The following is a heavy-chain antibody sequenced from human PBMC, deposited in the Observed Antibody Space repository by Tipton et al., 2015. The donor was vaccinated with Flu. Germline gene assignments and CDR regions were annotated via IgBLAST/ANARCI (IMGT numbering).Heavy chain of an antibody. D-gene: IGHD3/OR15-3a*01. CDR1: GGTFSGHS. V-gene: IGHV1-69*01. CDR2: IVPVFGSA. Sequence: QVQLVQSGAEVKKSGSSVKVSCKASGGTFSGHSIGWVRQAPGQGLEWMGVIVPVFGSANYAQKFQGRVTMTADESTSTVYMELRSLPSDDAAVYYCATAPLLGGELDFWGQGALVTVSS. CDR3: ATAPLLGGELDF. J-gene: IGHJ1*01.